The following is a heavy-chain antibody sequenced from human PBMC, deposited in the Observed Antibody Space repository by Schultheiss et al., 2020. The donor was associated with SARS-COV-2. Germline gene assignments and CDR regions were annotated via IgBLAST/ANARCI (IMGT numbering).Heavy chain of an antibody. V-gene: IGHV4-59*01. J-gene: IGHJ4*02. Sequence: SETLSLTCTVSGGSISSYYWSWIRQPPGKGLEWIGEIYHSGSTNYNPSLKSRVTISVDTSKNQFSLKLSSVTAADTAVYYCARYSGYMYYFDYWGQGTLVTVSS. CDR2: IYHSGST. CDR3: ARYSGYMYYFDY. D-gene: IGHD5-12*01. CDR1: GGSISSYY.